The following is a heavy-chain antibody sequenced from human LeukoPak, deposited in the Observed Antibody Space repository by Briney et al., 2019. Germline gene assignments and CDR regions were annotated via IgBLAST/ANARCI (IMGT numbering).Heavy chain of an antibody. CDR1: GFSFSDYY. CDR3: ARDHDYGDYDS. CDR2: ISSSGVSI. Sequence: GGSLRLSCAASGFSFSDYYISWIRQAPGRGLEWISYISSSGVSIHYADSVKGRFTVSRGNTEKLVYLQMNSLRAEDTAVYYCARDHDYGDYDSWGQGTLVTVSS. J-gene: IGHJ5*01. D-gene: IGHD4-17*01. V-gene: IGHV3-11*04.